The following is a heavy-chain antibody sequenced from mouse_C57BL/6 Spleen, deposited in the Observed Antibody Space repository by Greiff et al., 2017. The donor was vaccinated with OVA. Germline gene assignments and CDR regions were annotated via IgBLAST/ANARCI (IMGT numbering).Heavy chain of an antibody. D-gene: IGHD1-1*01. Sequence: EVKLMESGGGLVQPGGSLKLSCAASGFTFSDYYMYWVRQTPEKRLEWVAYISNGGGSTYYPDTVKGRFTISRDNAKNTLYLQMSRLKSEDTAMYYCARQSLYYGSRHWYFDVWGTGTTVTVSS. CDR1: GFTFSDYY. CDR3: ARQSLYYGSRHWYFDV. V-gene: IGHV5-12*01. CDR2: ISNGGGST. J-gene: IGHJ1*03.